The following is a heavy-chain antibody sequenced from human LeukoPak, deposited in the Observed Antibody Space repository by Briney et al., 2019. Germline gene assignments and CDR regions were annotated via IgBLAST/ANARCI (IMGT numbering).Heavy chain of an antibody. CDR3: AVGDTPYYFDY. CDR2: IYYSGST. CDR1: GGSISSGGYY. V-gene: IGHV4-31*03. D-gene: IGHD3-16*01. Sequence: SQTLSLTCTVSGGSISSGGYYWSWIRQHPGKGLEWIGYIYYSGSTYYNPSLKSRVTIPVDTSKNQFSLKLSSVTAADTAVYYCAVGDTPYYFDYWGQGTLVTVSS. J-gene: IGHJ4*02.